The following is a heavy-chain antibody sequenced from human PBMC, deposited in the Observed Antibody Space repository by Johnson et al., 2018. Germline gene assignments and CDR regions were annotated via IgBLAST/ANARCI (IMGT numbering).Heavy chain of an antibody. J-gene: IGHJ6*02. D-gene: IGHD4-17*01. CDR1: GGTFSSYA. Sequence: QEQLVQSGAEVKKPGSSVKVSCKASGGTFSSYAISWVRQAPGQGLEWMGGIIPIFGTTNYAQKFQGRVTSTADESTSPADMELSSLRSEDPAVYYCVHPGLVTTPTWGMDVWGQGTTVTVSS. CDR2: IIPIFGTT. V-gene: IGHV1-69*01. CDR3: VHPGLVTTPTWGMDV.